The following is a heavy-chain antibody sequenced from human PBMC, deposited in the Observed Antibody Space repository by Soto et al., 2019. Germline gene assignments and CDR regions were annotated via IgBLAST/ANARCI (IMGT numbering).Heavy chain of an antibody. CDR1: GFTFSSYS. V-gene: IGHV3-21*01. CDR3: ARSVRGEFGDY. D-gene: IGHD3-10*01. Sequence: EVQLVESGGGLVKPGGSLRLSCAASGFTFSSYSMNWVRQAPGKGLEWVSSISSSRSYIYYADSVKGRFTISRDNAKNSLYLQMTSMRAEDTAVYYCARSVRGEFGDYWGQGTLVTVSS. CDR2: ISSSRSYI. J-gene: IGHJ4*02.